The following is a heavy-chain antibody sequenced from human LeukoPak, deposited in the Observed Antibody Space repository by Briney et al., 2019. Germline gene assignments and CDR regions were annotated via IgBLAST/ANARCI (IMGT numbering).Heavy chain of an antibody. CDR2: IYHSGST. V-gene: IGHV4-38-2*02. Sequence: SETLSLTCTVSGYSINSGFYWGWIRQPPGKGLEWIGSIYHSGSTHYKSSLKSRVTISVDTSKNQLSLKLTSVTAADTAVYYCARLTTYYFDYWGQGTLVTVSS. CDR3: ARLTTYYFDY. CDR1: GYSINSGFY. D-gene: IGHD3-3*01. J-gene: IGHJ4*02.